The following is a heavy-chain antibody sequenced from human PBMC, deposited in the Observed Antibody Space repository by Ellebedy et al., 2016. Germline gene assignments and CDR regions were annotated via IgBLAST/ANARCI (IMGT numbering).Heavy chain of an antibody. V-gene: IGHV1-3*04. CDR3: ARGSYSGYDPFDY. CDR2: INTDNGNT. J-gene: IGHJ4*02. D-gene: IGHD5-12*01. CDR1: GYTFTSYA. Sequence: ASVKVSCKASGYTFTSYAMHWVRQAPGQRLEWMGWINTDNGNTKYSQKFQGRVTITRDTSASTAYMELSSLKSEDTAVYSCARGSYSGYDPFDYWGQGTLVTASS.